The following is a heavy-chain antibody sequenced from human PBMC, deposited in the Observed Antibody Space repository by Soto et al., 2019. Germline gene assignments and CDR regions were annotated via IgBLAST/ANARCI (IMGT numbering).Heavy chain of an antibody. J-gene: IGHJ6*02. D-gene: IGHD2-15*01. Sequence: QVQLVQSGAEVKKPGSSVKVSCKASGGTFSSFTISWVRQAPGQGLEWMGGIIPIYGTANYAQKFQARVTITADASTRTAYMELSSLRSEDTAVYYCAKDRRADWQSYYYYAMDVWGQGTTVTFSS. CDR3: AKDRRADWQSYYYYAMDV. V-gene: IGHV1-69*01. CDR1: GGTFSSFT. CDR2: IIPIYGTA.